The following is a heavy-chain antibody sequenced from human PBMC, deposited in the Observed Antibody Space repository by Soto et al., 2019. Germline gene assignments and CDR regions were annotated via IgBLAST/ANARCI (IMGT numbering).Heavy chain of an antibody. CDR3: ARDHLILPAHDFFYGSDV. J-gene: IGHJ6*02. CDR2: IPQEGVDG. CDR1: GFVFSMYS. Sequence: LRLSCEVSGFVFSMYSMSWVRQTPWKGLEWVAKIPQEGVDGHYADSAKGRFTISRDNGKNSLYLQMNNLRAEDTAVYYCARDHLILPAHDFFYGSDVWGRGATVTVSS. V-gene: IGHV3-7*03. D-gene: IGHD2-21*02.